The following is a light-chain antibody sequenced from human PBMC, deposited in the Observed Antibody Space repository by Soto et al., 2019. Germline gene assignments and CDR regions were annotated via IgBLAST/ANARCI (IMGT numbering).Light chain of an antibody. J-gene: IGKJ5*01. CDR3: QQYNTWPAEIT. Sequence: EVVLTQSPGTLSLSRGERATLSCRASESVRTKVAWYQQTPGQAPRLLIYGASSRATGIPARFSGSGSGTEFTLTISSLQSEDSAVYYCQQYNTWPAEITFGQGTRLEIK. CDR2: GAS. CDR1: ESVRTK. V-gene: IGKV3D-15*01.